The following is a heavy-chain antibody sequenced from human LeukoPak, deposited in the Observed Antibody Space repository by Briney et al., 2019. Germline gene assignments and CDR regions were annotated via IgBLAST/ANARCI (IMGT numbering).Heavy chain of an antibody. CDR1: GGSISSYY. CDR3: ARQVDGSGPQYYFDY. CDR2: IYTSGST. J-gene: IGHJ4*02. V-gene: IGHV4-4*07. D-gene: IGHD6-19*01. Sequence: SETLSLTCTVSGGSISSYYWSWIRQPAGKGLEWIGRIYTSGSTNYNPSLKSRVTMSVDTSKNQFPLKLSSVTAADTAVYYCARQVDGSGPQYYFDYWGQGTLVTVSS.